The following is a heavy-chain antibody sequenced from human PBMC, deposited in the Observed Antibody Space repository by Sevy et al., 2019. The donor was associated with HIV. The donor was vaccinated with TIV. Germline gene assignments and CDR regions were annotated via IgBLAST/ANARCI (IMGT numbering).Heavy chain of an antibody. CDR3: VKEGRDDYNPYMDS. CDR2: ISRSGDMA. V-gene: IGHV3-23*01. CDR1: GFTFGSYV. Sequence: GGSLRLSCAASGFTFGSYVMNWVRQAPGKGLEWISFISRSGDMASYSDSVKGRFTMSRDNSRNTLYLQMNGLRADDTARYFCVKEGRDDYNPYMDSWGQGTLVTVSS. J-gene: IGHJ4*02. D-gene: IGHD4-4*01.